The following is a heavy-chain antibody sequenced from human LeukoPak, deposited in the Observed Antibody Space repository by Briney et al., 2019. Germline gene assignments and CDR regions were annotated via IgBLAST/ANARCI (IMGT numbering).Heavy chain of an antibody. Sequence: GGSLRLSCAASGFTFSSYAMHWVRQAPGKGLEYVSAISSNGGSTYYANSVKGRFTISRDNSKNTLYLQMGSLRAEDTAVYYCARAGDWYFDLWGRGTLVTVSS. D-gene: IGHD7-27*01. CDR2: ISSNGGST. CDR3: ARAGDWYFDL. J-gene: IGHJ2*01. V-gene: IGHV3-64*01. CDR1: GFTFSSYA.